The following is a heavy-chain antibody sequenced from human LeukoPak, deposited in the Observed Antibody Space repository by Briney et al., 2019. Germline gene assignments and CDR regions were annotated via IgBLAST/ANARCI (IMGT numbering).Heavy chain of an antibody. D-gene: IGHD6-13*01. V-gene: IGHV3-48*04. CDR3: ARGGLTAAGRLADF. Sequence: AGGSLRLSCAASGFTFSNYNMNWVRQAPGKGLEWVSYITTGSSTIYYADSVKGRFTISRDNAKNSLYLQMNSLRAEDTAVYYCARGGLTAAGRLADFWGQGTLVTVSS. CDR1: GFTFSNYN. CDR2: ITTGSSTI. J-gene: IGHJ4*02.